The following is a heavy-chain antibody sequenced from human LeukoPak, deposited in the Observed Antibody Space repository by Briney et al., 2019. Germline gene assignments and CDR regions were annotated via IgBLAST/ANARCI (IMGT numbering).Heavy chain of an antibody. V-gene: IGHV3-21*01. Sequence: GGSLRLSCAASGFTFSTYSMNWVRQAPGKGLEWVSSISSSSSYIYYADSVKGRFTISRDNAKNSLFLQMNSLRAEDTAVYYCARDTGVVIPPGALYGMDVWGQGTTVTVSS. CDR3: ARDTGVVIPPGALYGMDV. J-gene: IGHJ6*02. CDR2: ISSSSSYI. CDR1: GFTFSTYS. D-gene: IGHD3-3*01.